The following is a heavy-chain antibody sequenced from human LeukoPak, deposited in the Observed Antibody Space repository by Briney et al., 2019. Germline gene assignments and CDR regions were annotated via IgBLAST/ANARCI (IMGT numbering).Heavy chain of an antibody. V-gene: IGHV3-7*01. CDR2: IKQDGSEK. D-gene: IGHD6-19*01. CDR1: GFTFSSYA. Sequence: GGSLRLSCAASGFTFSSYAMSWVRQAPGKGLEWVANIKQDGSEKYYVDSVKGRFTISRDNAKNSLYLRMSSLRVGDTAVYSCARVIAVPGTPYDYYYMDVWGKGATVTVSS. CDR3: ARVIAVPGTPYDYYYMDV. J-gene: IGHJ6*03.